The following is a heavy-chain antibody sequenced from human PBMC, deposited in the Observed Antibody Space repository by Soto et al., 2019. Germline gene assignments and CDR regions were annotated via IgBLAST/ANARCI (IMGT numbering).Heavy chain of an antibody. CDR2: IVVGSGNT. Sequence: QMQLVQSGPEVKKPGTSVKVSCKASGFTFTSSAMQWVRQARGQRLEWIGWIVVGSGNTNYAQKFQERVTLTRDMSTSTAYMELSSLRAEDTAVYYCAVGGNYGGSFGGMDVWGQGTTVTVSS. J-gene: IGHJ6*02. V-gene: IGHV1-58*02. CDR3: AVGGNYGGSFGGMDV. D-gene: IGHD4-17*01. CDR1: GFTFTSSA.